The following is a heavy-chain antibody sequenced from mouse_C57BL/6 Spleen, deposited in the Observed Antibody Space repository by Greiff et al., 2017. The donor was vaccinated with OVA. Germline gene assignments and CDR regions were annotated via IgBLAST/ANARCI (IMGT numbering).Heavy chain of an antibody. CDR3: ARRGSSASYAMDY. Sequence: EVQRVESGGGLVQPGGSLKLSCAASGFTFSDYYMYWVRQTPEKRLEWVAYISNGGGSTYYPDTVKGRFTISRDNAKNTLYLQMSRLKSEDTAMYYCARRGSSASYAMDYWGQGTSVTVSS. J-gene: IGHJ4*01. CDR2: ISNGGGST. CDR1: GFTFSDYY. D-gene: IGHD1-1*01. V-gene: IGHV5-12*01.